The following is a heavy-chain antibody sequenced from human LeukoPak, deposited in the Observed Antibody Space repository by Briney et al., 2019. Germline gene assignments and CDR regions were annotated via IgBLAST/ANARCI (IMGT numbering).Heavy chain of an antibody. V-gene: IGHV4-39*01. CDR1: GGSISSSSYY. J-gene: IGHJ3*02. CDR3: ARPRSKGDAFDI. Sequence: PSETLSLTCTVSGGSISSSSYYWGWIRQPPGKGLEWIGTVFYSGSTYYSPSLKGRVTISVDTSKNQFSLRLSSVTAADTAVYYCARPRSKGDAFDIWGQGTMVTVSS. D-gene: IGHD3-10*01. CDR2: VFYSGST.